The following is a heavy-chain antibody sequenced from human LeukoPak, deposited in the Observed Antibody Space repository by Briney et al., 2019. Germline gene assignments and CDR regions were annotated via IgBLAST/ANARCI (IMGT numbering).Heavy chain of an antibody. J-gene: IGHJ6*02. CDR2: IIPILGIA. Sequence: GSSVKVSCKASGGTFSSYAISWVRQAPGQGLEWMGRIIPILGIANYAQKFQGRVTITADKSTSTAYMELSSLRSEDTAVYYCARRNCSGGSCYWPPSSFYGMDVWGQGTTVTVSS. CDR3: ARRNCSGGSCYWPPSSFYGMDV. CDR1: GGTFSSYA. V-gene: IGHV1-69*04. D-gene: IGHD2-15*01.